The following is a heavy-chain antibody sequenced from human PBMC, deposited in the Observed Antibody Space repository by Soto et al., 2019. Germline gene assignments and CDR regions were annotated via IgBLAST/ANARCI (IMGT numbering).Heavy chain of an antibody. J-gene: IGHJ6*02. CDR1: VGSIISGGYY. CDR2: IYYSGST. D-gene: IGHD2-2*01. V-gene: IGHV4-31*03. CDR3: ARDCSSTSCLYGMDV. Sequence: SETLSLTCTFSVGSIISGGYYWSWIRQHPGKGLEWIGYIYYSGSTYYNPSLKSRVTISVDTSKNQFSLKLSSVTAADTAVYYCARDCSSTSCLYGMDVWGQGTTVTVSS.